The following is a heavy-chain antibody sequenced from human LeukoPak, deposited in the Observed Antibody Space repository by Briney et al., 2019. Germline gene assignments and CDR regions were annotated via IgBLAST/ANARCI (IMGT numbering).Heavy chain of an antibody. D-gene: IGHD5-24*01. J-gene: IGHJ6*02. CDR1: GGSISHYY. CDR2: IYYSGST. V-gene: IGHV4-59*12. CDR3: AREDGYNYYYYGMDV. Sequence: PSETLSLTCTVSGGSISHYYWTWIRQPPGKGLEWIGYIYYSGSTNYNPSLKSRVTISVDTSKNQFSLKLSSVTAADTAVYYCAREDGYNYYYYGMDVWGQGTTVTVSS.